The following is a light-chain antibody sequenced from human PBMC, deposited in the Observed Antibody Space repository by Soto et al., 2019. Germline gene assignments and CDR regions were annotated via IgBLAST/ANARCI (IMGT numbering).Light chain of an antibody. J-gene: IGLJ1*01. Sequence: QSVLTQPASVSGSPGQSITISCTGTSSDVGGYNYVSWYQQHPGKAPKLMIYDVSNRPSGVSNRFSGSKSGNTASLTISGLQAEDEADYHCSSYTSSSRYVFATGTKLTVL. V-gene: IGLV2-14*01. CDR1: SSDVGGYNY. CDR2: DVS. CDR3: SSYTSSSRYV.